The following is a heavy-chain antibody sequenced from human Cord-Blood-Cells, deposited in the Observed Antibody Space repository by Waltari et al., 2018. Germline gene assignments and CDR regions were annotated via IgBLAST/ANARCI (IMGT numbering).Heavy chain of an antibody. D-gene: IGHD2-15*01. CDR1: GYTFTSYD. CDR3: ARGRWVADAFDI. CDR2: MKPNNGNT. J-gene: IGHJ3*02. Sequence: QVQLVQSGAEVKKPGASVKVSCKASGYTFTSYDINWVRQATGQGLEWMGRMKPNNGNTGYAQKFQGRVTMTRNTSISTAYMELSSLRSEDTAVYYCARGRWVADAFDIWGQGTMVTVSS. V-gene: IGHV1-8*01.